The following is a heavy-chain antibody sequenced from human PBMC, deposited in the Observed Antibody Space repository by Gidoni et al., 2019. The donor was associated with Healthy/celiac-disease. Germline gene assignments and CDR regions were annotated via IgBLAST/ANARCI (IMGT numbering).Heavy chain of an antibody. CDR3: ARDRIAGVGAFDI. V-gene: IGHV3-21*01. CDR2: ISSSSSYI. J-gene: IGHJ3*02. D-gene: IGHD2-15*01. CDR1: GFTFSSYS. Sequence: EVQLVESGGGLVKPGGSLRLSCAASGFTFSSYSMNWVRQAPGKGLEWVSSISSSSSYIYYADSVKGRFTISRDNAKNSLYLQMNSLRAEDTAVYYCARDRIAGVGAFDIWGQGTMVTVSS.